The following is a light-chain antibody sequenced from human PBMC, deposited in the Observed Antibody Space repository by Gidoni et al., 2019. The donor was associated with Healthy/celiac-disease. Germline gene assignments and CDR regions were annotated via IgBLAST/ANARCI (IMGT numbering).Light chain of an antibody. Sequence: SDLTQPPSLSVSPGQPARITCSGDALPKQYAYWYQQKPGQAPVLVIYKDSERHSGIPERFSGSSSGTTVTLTISGVQAEDEADYYCQSADSSGTWVFGGGTKLTV. V-gene: IGLV3-25*03. CDR1: ALPKQY. CDR3: QSADSSGTWV. J-gene: IGLJ3*02. CDR2: KDS.